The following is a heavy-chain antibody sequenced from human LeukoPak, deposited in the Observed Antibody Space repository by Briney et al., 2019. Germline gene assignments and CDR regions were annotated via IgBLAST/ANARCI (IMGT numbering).Heavy chain of an antibody. CDR2: ISSSGSTI. CDR1: GFTFSDYY. Sequence: GGSLRLSYAASGFTFSDYYMSWIRQAPGKGLEWVSYISSSGSTIYYADSVKGRFTISRDNAKNSLYLQMNSLRAEDTAVYYCARGAKYYYYYMDVWGKGTTVTVSS. CDR3: ARGAKYYYYYMDV. J-gene: IGHJ6*03. V-gene: IGHV3-11*01.